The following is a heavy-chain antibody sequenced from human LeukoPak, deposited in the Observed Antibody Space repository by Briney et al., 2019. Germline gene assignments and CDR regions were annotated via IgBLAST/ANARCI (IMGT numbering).Heavy chain of an antibody. V-gene: IGHV4-4*07. Sequence: SETLSLTCTVSGYSISSGYYWSWIRQPAGKGLEWIGRIYTSGSTNYNPSLKSRVTMSVDTSKNQFSLKLSSVTAADTAVYYCARLIVGATIGYYYYYMDVWGKGTTVTISS. D-gene: IGHD1-26*01. J-gene: IGHJ6*03. CDR3: ARLIVGATIGYYYYYMDV. CDR2: IYTSGST. CDR1: GYSISSGYY.